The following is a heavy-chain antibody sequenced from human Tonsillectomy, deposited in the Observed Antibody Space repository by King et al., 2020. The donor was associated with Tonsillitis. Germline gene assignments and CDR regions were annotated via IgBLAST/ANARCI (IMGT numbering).Heavy chain of an antibody. CDR1: GGSISSSSYY. CDR2: IYYSGST. D-gene: IGHD4-17*01. J-gene: IGHJ4*02. CDR3: ARPFVTYDYGGPRPTYFDY. V-gene: IGHV4-39*01. Sequence: QLQESGPGLVKPSETLSLTCTVSGGSISSSSYYWGWIRQPPGKGLEWIGSIYYSGSTYYNPSLKSRVTISVATSKNQFSLKLSSVTAADTAVYYCARPFVTYDYGGPRPTYFDYWGQGTLVTVSS.